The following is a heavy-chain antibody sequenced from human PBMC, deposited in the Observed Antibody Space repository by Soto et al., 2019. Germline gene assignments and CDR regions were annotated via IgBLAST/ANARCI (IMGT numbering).Heavy chain of an antibody. CDR3: ARGRLRYFDWLPPFDY. D-gene: IGHD3-9*01. Sequence: QVQLVQSGAEVKKPGASVKVSCKASGYTFTSYGISWVRQAPGQGLEWMGWISAYNGNTNYAQKLQGRVTMTTDTSTSTAYMGLRSLRSDDTSVYYCARGRLRYFDWLPPFDYWGQGTLVTVSS. V-gene: IGHV1-18*01. CDR1: GYTFTSYG. CDR2: ISAYNGNT. J-gene: IGHJ4*02.